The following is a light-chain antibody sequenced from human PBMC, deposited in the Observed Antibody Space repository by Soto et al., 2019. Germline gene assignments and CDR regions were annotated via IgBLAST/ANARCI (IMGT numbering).Light chain of an antibody. CDR1: SSDVVTYNL. V-gene: IGLV2-14*02. CDR2: EGT. Sequence: QSVLTQPASVSGSPGQSISISCTGTSSDVVTYNLVSWYQQHPGKAPTVLIYEGTKRPSGVSNRFSGSKSGNTASLTISGLQTEDEADYYCSSYTDSSNYVFGTGTKVTVL. CDR3: SSYTDSSNYV. J-gene: IGLJ1*01.